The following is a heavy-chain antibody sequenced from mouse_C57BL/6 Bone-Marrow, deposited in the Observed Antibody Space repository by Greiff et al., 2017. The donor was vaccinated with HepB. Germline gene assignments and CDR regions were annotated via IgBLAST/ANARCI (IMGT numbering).Heavy chain of an antibody. CDR1: GYTFTSYG. J-gene: IGHJ3*01. D-gene: IGHD1-1*01. Sequence: VQLQQSGAELARPGASVKLSCKASGYTFTSYGISWVKQRTGQGLEWIGEIYPRSGNTYYNEKFKGKATLTADKSSSTAYMELSSLTSEDSAVYFCARSIYYYGSSFSWFAYWGQGTLVTVSA. CDR2: IYPRSGNT. V-gene: IGHV1-81*01. CDR3: ARSIYYYGSSFSWFAY.